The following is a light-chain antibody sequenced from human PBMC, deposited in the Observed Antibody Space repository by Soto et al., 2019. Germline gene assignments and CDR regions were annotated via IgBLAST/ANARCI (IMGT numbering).Light chain of an antibody. J-gene: IGKJ4*01. V-gene: IGKV1-5*03. Sequence: DIQMTQSPSTLSASVGDRVTITCRASHEISTWLAWYQQKPGKAPKRLISKASSSESGVPSRFSGSGSGTEFTLAISSLQPDDFATYYCQQYNDNPLTFGGGTKVEIK. CDR1: HEISTW. CDR2: KAS. CDR3: QQYNDNPLT.